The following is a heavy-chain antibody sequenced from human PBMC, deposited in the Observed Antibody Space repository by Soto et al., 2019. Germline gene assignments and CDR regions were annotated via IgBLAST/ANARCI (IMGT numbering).Heavy chain of an antibody. CDR1: GFSLSTSGVG. Sequence: QITLKESGPTLVKPTQTLTLTCTFSGFSLSTSGVGVGWIRQPPGKALEWLARIYWDDAERYRASLKSRLTITKDTYKNQVVLTMTNMDPVDTGTYYCVRKKNYCSGGTCYNDSFDFWGQGTMVTVSS. V-gene: IGHV2-5*04. CDR3: VRKKNYCSGGTCYNDSFDF. J-gene: IGHJ3*01. CDR2: IYWDDAE. D-gene: IGHD2-15*01.